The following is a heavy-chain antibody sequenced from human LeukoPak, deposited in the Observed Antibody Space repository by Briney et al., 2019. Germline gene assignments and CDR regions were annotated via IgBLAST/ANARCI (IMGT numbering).Heavy chain of an antibody. CDR3: ARHPYYYGSGSYFPDY. J-gene: IGHJ4*02. D-gene: IGHD3-10*01. CDR1: GYSFTNYW. CDR2: IDPSDSYT. V-gene: IGHV5-10-1*01. Sequence: GESLRISFKGSGYSFTNYWINWVRQMPGKGLEWMGTIDPSDSYTNYSPSFQGHVTISADKSISTAYLQWSSLKASDTAMYYCARHPYYYGSGSYFPDYWGQGTLVIVSS.